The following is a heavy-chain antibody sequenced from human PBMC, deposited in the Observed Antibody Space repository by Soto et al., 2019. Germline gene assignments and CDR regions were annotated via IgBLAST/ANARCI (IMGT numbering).Heavy chain of an antibody. Sequence: ASVKVSCKASGYTFTSYDINWVRQATGQGLEWMGWMNPNSGNTGYAQKFQGRVTMTRNTSISTAYMELSSLRSEDSAVYFCARLEGRAQIPHYFDFGGRGALVPVPS. CDR3: ARLEGRAQIPHYFDF. D-gene: IGHD1-1*01. CDR1: GYTFTSYD. V-gene: IGHV1-8*01. CDR2: MNPNSGNT. J-gene: IGHJ4*02.